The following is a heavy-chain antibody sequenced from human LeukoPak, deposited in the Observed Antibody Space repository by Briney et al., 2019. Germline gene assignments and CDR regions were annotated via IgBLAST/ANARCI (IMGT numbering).Heavy chain of an antibody. Sequence: GASVKVSCKASGGTFSSYAISWVRQAPGQGLEWMGRIIPILGIANYAQKFQGRVTITADKSTSTAYMELSSLRSEDTAVCYCARDGTYCSSTSCYVWFDPWGQGTLVTVSS. CDR1: GGTFSSYA. J-gene: IGHJ5*02. CDR2: IIPILGIA. CDR3: ARDGTYCSSTSCYVWFDP. V-gene: IGHV1-69*04. D-gene: IGHD2-2*01.